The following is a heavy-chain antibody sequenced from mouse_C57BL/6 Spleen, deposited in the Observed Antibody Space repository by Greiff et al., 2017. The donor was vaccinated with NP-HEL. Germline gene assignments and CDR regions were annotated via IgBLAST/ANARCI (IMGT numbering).Heavy chain of an antibody. V-gene: IGHV1-64*01. CDR2: IHPNSGST. CDR3: ARGDYHGSTAY. CDR1: GYTFTSYW. D-gene: IGHD1-1*01. Sequence: QVQLQQPGAELVKPGASVKLSCKASGYTFTSYWMHWVKQRPGQGLEWIGMIHPNSGSTNYNEKFKSKATLTIDKSSSPAYMQLSRLTSEDSAVYYGARGDYHGSTAYWGQGTLVTVSA. J-gene: IGHJ3*01.